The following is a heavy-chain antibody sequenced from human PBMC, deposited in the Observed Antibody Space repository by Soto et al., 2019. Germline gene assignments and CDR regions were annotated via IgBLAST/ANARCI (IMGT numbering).Heavy chain of an antibody. CDR2: INHSGST. CDR1: GGSFSGYY. V-gene: IGHV4-34*01. D-gene: IGHD2-2*01. CDR3: ARERTFVYIVVVPAAIPHFDE. Sequence: PSETLSLICAVYGGSFSGYYWSWIRQPPGKGLEWIGEINHSGSTNYNPSLKSRVTISVDTSKNQFSLKLSSVTAADTAVYYCARERTFVYIVVVPAAIPHFDEWGQGSLVTGSS. J-gene: IGHJ4*02.